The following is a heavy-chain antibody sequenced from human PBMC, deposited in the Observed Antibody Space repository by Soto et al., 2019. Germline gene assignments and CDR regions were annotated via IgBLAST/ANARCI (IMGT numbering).Heavy chain of an antibody. D-gene: IGHD3-3*01. Sequence: SETLSLTCTVSSGSINSYYWSWIRQPPGKGLEWIGYIYYSGSTNYNPSLKSRVTISIDTSKTQFSLKLTSVTAADTAVYYCARDGGRYYAMDVWGQGTTVTVSS. J-gene: IGHJ6*02. V-gene: IGHV4-59*01. CDR2: IYYSGST. CDR1: SGSINSYY. CDR3: ARDGGRYYAMDV.